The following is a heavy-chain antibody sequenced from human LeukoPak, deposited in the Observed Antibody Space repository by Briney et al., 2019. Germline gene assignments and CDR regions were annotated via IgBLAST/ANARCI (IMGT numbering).Heavy chain of an antibody. J-gene: IGHJ6*02. CDR3: AKEGDYYGMDV. V-gene: IGHV3-30*18. Sequence: PGGSLRLSCAASGFTFSNYGIHWVRQAPGKELKWVAVISYDGSNKYYADSVKGRFTISRDDSKNMLYLQMNSLRAEDTAVYYCAKEGDYYGMDVWGQGTTVTVSS. D-gene: IGHD3-16*01. CDR2: ISYDGSNK. CDR1: GFTFSNYG.